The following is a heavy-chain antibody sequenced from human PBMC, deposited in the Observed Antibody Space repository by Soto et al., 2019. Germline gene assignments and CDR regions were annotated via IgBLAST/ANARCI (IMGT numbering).Heavy chain of an antibody. J-gene: IGHJ4*02. CDR3: AKEWQPREGGYLDY. CDR2: ISGSVGST. V-gene: IGHV3-23*01. CDR1: GFTFSSYA. Sequence: EVQLLESGGGLVQPGGSLRLSCAASGFTFSSYAMSWVRQAPGKGLEWVSGISGSVGSTYYADSVKGRFTNSRDNSKNKRYQQMNSLEAEDTALDYCAKEWQPREGGYLDYWGQGTLVTVSS. D-gene: IGHD1-26*01.